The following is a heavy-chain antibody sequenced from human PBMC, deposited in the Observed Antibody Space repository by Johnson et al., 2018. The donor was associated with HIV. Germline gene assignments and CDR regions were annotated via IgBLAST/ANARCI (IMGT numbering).Heavy chain of an antibody. Sequence: VQLVESGGGVVQPGRSLRLSCAASGFTFSSYAMHWVRQAPGKGLEWVAVISYDGSNKYSADSVMGRFTISRDNSKNTLYLQMNSLRPEDTAVYFCARGHGGPNPYDVFDIWGQGTMVTVSS. V-gene: IGHV3-30-3*01. J-gene: IGHJ3*02. CDR3: ARGHGGPNPYDVFDI. D-gene: IGHD4-23*01. CDR2: ISYDGSNK. CDR1: GFTFSSYA.